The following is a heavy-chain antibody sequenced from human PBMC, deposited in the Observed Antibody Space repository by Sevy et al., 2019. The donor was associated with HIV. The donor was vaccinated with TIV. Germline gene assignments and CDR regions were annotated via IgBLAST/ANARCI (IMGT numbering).Heavy chain of an antibody. V-gene: IGHV3-21*06. CDR3: ARGPPDGSYDYFDY. J-gene: IGHJ4*02. CDR2: ISGSSNYI. D-gene: IGHD1-26*01. CDR1: EFTFSSYN. Sequence: GGSLRLSCAASEFTFSSYNMNWVRQAPGKGLEWVSSISGSSNYIYYAESVKGRFRISRDSVKDTLYLQMNSVRADDTAVYYCARGPPDGSYDYFDYWGQGTLVTVSS.